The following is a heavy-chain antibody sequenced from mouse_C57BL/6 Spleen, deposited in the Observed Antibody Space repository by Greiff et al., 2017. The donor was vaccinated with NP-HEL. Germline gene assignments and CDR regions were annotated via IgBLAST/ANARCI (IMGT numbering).Heavy chain of an antibody. V-gene: IGHV7-3*01. CDR2: IRNKANGYTT. D-gene: IGHD1-1*01. J-gene: IGHJ2*01. CDR3: ARLYYYGSSFDY. Sequence: EVMLVESGGGLVQPGGSLSLSCAASGFTFADYYMSWVRQPPGKALEWLGFIRNKANGYTTEYSASVKGRFTISRDNSQSILYLQMNALRAEDSATYYCARLYYYGSSFDYWGQGTTLTVSS. CDR1: GFTFADYY.